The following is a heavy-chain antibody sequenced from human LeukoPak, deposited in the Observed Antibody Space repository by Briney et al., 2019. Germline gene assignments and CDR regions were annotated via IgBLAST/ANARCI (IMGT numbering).Heavy chain of an antibody. V-gene: IGHV3-23*01. CDR3: AKTYYYDSSGYYLGS. CDR2: ISGSGGST. D-gene: IGHD3-22*01. CDR1: GFTFSSYA. J-gene: IGHJ4*02. Sequence: GGSLRLSCAASGFTFSSYAMNWVRQAPGKGLEWVSAISGSGGSTYYADSVKGRFTISRDNSKNTLYLQMNSLRAEDTAVYYCAKTYYYDSSGYYLGSWGQGTLVTVSS.